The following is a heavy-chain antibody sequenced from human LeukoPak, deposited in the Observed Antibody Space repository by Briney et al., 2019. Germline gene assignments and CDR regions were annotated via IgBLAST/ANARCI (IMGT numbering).Heavy chain of an antibody. Sequence: PSETLSLTCTVSGDSISSSSYYWVWLRQPPGKGLEWIATIYYSGSTYYNPSLKSRVTISVDTSKNQFSLKLSSVTAADTAVYYCARRIKRYYDYACLDFWGQGTLVTVSS. J-gene: IGHJ4*02. CDR2: IYYSGST. CDR3: ARRIKRYYDYACLDF. V-gene: IGHV4-39*01. D-gene: IGHD3-16*01. CDR1: GDSISSSSYY.